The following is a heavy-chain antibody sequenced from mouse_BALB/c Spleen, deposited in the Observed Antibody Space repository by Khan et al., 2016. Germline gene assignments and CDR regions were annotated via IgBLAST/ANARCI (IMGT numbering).Heavy chain of an antibody. J-gene: IGHJ4*01. Sequence: EVKLLESGPGLVKPSQTVSLTCTVTGISITTGNYRWSWIRQFPGNKLEWIGYIYYSGTITYNPSLTSRTTITRDTSKNQFFLEMNSLTAEDTATYYCAREGYEAIDYWGQGTSVTVSA. CDR3: AREGYEAIDY. V-gene: IGHV3-5*02. CDR2: IYYSGTI. CDR1: GISITTGNYR.